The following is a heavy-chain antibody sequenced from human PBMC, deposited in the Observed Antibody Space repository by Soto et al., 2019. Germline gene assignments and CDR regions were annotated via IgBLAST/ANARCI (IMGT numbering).Heavy chain of an antibody. CDR3: ARDRVDCTNGVCYAYYYMDV. Sequence: EVQLVESGGGLVQPGGSLRLSCAASGFTVSSNYMSWVRQAPGKGLEWVSVIYSGGSTYYADSVKGRFTISRDNSKNKLYLQMNSLRAEDTAVYYCARDRVDCTNGVCYAYYYMDVWGKGTTVTVSS. D-gene: IGHD2-8*01. CDR2: IYSGGST. V-gene: IGHV3-66*01. J-gene: IGHJ6*03. CDR1: GFTVSSNY.